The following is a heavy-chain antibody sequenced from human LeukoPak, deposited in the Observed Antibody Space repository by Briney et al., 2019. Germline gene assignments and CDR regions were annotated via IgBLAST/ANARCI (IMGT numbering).Heavy chain of an antibody. Sequence: GGSLRLSCAASGFTFSSYSMNWVRQAPGRGLEWVSSISSSSSYIYYADSVKGRFTISRDNAKNSLYLQMNSLRAEDTAVYYCARDRGGDWDYWGQGTLVTVSS. J-gene: IGHJ4*02. V-gene: IGHV3-21*01. CDR2: ISSSSSYI. D-gene: IGHD2-21*02. CDR1: GFTFSSYS. CDR3: ARDRGGDWDY.